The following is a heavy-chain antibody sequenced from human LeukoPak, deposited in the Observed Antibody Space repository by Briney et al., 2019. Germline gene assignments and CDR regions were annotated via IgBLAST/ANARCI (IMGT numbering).Heavy chain of an antibody. J-gene: IGHJ6*02. CDR2: IYYSGST. CDR3: ARDRMAAHLYYYYYGMDV. V-gene: IGHV4-59*01. CDR1: GGSISSYY. D-gene: IGHD5-24*01. Sequence: SETLSLTCTVSGGSISSYYWSWLRQPPGKGLEWIGYIYYSGSTNYNPSLKSRVTISVDTSKNQFSLKLSSVTAADTAVYYCARDRMAAHLYYYYYGMDVWGQGTTVTVSS.